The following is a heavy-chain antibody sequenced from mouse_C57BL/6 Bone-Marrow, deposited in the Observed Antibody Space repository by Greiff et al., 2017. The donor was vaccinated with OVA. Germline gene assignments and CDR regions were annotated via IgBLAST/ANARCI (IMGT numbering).Heavy chain of an antibody. Sequence: VQLQQPGAELVKPGASVKLSCKASGYTFTSYWMHLVKQRPGQGLEWIGMIHPNSGSTNYNEKFKSKATLTVDKSSSTAYMQLSSLTSEDSAVYYCARERLGRGVDYWGQGTTLTVS. CDR2: IHPNSGST. CDR1: GYTFTSYW. CDR3: ARERLGRGVDY. D-gene: IGHD4-1*01. J-gene: IGHJ2*01. V-gene: IGHV1-64*01.